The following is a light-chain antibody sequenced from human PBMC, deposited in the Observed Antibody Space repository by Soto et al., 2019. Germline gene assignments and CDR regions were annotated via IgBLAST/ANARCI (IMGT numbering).Light chain of an antibody. J-gene: IGLJ1*01. Sequence: QSALTQPACVSGSPGQSITISCAGTSSDVGGYKYVSWYQQHPGKAPKLTIFDVSNRPSGVSNRFSGSKSGNTASLTISGLQAEDEADYYCSSYTSSSTLGVFGTGTKVTV. CDR3: SSYTSSSTLGV. CDR1: SSDVGGYKY. CDR2: DVS. V-gene: IGLV2-14*01.